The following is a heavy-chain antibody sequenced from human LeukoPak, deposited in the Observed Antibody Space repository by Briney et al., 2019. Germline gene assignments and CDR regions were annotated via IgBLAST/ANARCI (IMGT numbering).Heavy chain of an antibody. J-gene: IGHJ5*02. Sequence: SETLSLTCTVSGGSISSSSYYWGWIRQPSGKGLEWIGSIYYSGSTYYNPSLKSRVTISVDTSKNQFSLKLSSVTAADTAVHYCVFYQLLYWFDPWGQGTLVTVSS. CDR2: IYYSGST. D-gene: IGHD2-2*01. CDR3: VFYQLLYWFDP. CDR1: GGSISSSSYY. V-gene: IGHV4-39*01.